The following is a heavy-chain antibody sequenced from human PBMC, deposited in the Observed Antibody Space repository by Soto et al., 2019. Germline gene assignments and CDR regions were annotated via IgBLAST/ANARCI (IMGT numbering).Heavy chain of an antibody. CDR1: GFTFSYHA. D-gene: IGHD1-1*01. CDR3: ARGTTTSAFSVMDV. Sequence: QVQLVESGGGVVQPGRSLRLSCAASGFTFSYHALNWVRQAPGKGLEWVAVISYDGDNKYIAEAVKGRLTISRDKPKNTVSLPTNSLRTEDTAMYFCARGTTTSAFSVMDVWGQGTTVTVSS. V-gene: IGHV3-30-3*01. J-gene: IGHJ6*02. CDR2: ISYDGDNK.